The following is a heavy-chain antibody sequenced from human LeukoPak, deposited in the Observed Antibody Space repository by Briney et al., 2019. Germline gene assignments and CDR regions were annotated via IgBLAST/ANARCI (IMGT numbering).Heavy chain of an antibody. Sequence: ASVTVSCKASGYTFTSYGISWVRQAPGQGLEWMGWISAYNGNTNYAQKLQGRVTMTTDTSTSTAYMELRSLRSDDAAVYYCARDVSATQWLVQARVDYWGQGTLVTVSS. J-gene: IGHJ4*02. CDR1: GYTFTSYG. V-gene: IGHV1-18*04. D-gene: IGHD6-19*01. CDR3: ARDVSATQWLVQARVDY. CDR2: ISAYNGNT.